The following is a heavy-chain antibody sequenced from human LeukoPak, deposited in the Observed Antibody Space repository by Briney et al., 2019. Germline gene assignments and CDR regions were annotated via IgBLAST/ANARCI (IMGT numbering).Heavy chain of an antibody. V-gene: IGHV3-30*02. Sequence: GGSLRLSCAASGFTFSSYGMHWVRQAPGKGLDWVAFIRYDGNYKSYADSVKGRFTISRDNSKNTLYLQMNSLRAEDTAVFYCAKDAMATGRSELDFWGQGTLVTVSS. CDR1: GFTFSSYG. J-gene: IGHJ4*02. CDR3: AKDAMATGRSELDF. CDR2: IRYDGNYK. D-gene: IGHD1-1*01.